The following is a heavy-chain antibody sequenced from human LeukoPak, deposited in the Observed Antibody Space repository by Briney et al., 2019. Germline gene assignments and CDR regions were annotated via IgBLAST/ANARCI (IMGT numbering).Heavy chain of an antibody. D-gene: IGHD2/OR15-2a*01. Sequence: ASVKVSCKASGYTFTNYHMHRVRQAPGQGLEWMGRIYPSSGGTNYAQKFQGRITLTTDTSINTAYMELSRLGFDDTAVYYCARDLPFEDWGQGTLVTVSS. CDR3: ARDLPFED. J-gene: IGHJ4*02. CDR2: IYPSSGGT. CDR1: GYTFTNYH. V-gene: IGHV1-2*06.